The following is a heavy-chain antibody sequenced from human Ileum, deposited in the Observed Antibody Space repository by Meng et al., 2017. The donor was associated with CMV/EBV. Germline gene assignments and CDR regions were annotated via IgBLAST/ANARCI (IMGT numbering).Heavy chain of an antibody. CDR2: IYYSGST. D-gene: IGHD3-10*01. V-gene: IGHV4-39*07. CDR3: ARVGAMVRGPHFDY. CDR1: VGSISRSSYY. J-gene: IGHJ4*02. Sequence: QLQLPEAGPGLVRPSKTLSLTCTVSVGSISRSSYYWGWIRQPPGKGLEWIGSIYYSGSTYYNPSLKSRVTISVDTSKNQFSLKLSSVTAADTAVYYCARVGAMVRGPHFDYWGQGTLVTVSS.